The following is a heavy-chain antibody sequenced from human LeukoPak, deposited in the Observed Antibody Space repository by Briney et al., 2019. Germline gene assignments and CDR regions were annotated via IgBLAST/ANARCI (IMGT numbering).Heavy chain of an antibody. CDR3: ARHHGGLSRIDY. V-gene: IGHV4-59*08. D-gene: IGHD3-16*01. CDR2: IYYSGST. CDR1: GGSISSYY. J-gene: IGHJ4*02. Sequence: PSETLSLTCTVSGGSISSYYWSWIRRPPGKGLEWIGYIYYSGSTNYNPSLKSRVTISVDTSKNQFSLKLSSVTAADTAVYYCARHHGGLSRIDYWGQETLVTVSS.